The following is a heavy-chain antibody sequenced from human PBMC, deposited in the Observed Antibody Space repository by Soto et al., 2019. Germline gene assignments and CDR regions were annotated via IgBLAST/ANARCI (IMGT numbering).Heavy chain of an antibody. J-gene: IGHJ4*02. D-gene: IGHD5-12*01. CDR1: GFTFSNFD. Sequence: EVQLLEYGGGLVQPGGSLRLSCAASGFTFSNFDMSWVRQAPGKGLDGISVFGGSVTSTYSTVYADSVKGRLTISRDNPTNTLSLQMNSLRVEDTAIYYCANSVLSGNAAPNDYWGQGPLFTVSS. CDR3: ANSVLSGNAAPNDY. V-gene: IGHV3-23*01. CDR2: FGGSVTST.